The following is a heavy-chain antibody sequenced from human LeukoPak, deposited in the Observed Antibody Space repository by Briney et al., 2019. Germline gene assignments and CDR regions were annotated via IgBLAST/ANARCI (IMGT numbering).Heavy chain of an antibody. Sequence: GGSLRLSCAASGFTFSSYWMSWVRQAPGKGLEWVANIKEDGSGEYYVDSLKGRFTISRDNAKNSLYLQMNSLRAEDTAVYYCAKRDRYSFDYWGQGTLVTVSS. J-gene: IGHJ4*02. V-gene: IGHV3-7*05. CDR1: GFTFSSYW. D-gene: IGHD1-1*01. CDR2: IKEDGSGE. CDR3: AKRDRYSFDY.